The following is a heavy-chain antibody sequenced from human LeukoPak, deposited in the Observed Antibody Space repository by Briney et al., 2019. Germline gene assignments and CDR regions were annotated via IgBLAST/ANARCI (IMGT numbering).Heavy chain of an antibody. CDR2: INPSGGST. J-gene: IGHJ4*02. V-gene: IGHV1-46*01. D-gene: IGHD3-22*01. CDR1: GYTFTSYY. CDR3: ARDHKYDSSGYSGGRLDY. Sequence: SVKVSCKASGYTFTSYYMHWVRQAPGQGLEWMGIINPSGGSTSYAQKFKGRVTMTTDTSTSTVYMELSSLRSEDTAVYYCARDHKYDSSGYSGGRLDYWGQGTLVTVSS.